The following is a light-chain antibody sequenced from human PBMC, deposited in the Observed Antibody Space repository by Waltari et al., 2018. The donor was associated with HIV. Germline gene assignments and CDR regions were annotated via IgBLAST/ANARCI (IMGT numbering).Light chain of an antibody. CDR3: AAWNDRLSGYV. CDR1: SSNIGRTY. CDR2: TNN. J-gene: IGLJ1*01. Sequence: QSVLTQPPSASGTPGQRVTISCSGSSSNIGRTYVSWYQQLPGTAPKLLIYTNNQRPSGVPDRFSGSKSGTSASLAISGLRSEDEADYYCAAWNDRLSGYVFGTGTKVTV. V-gene: IGLV1-47*01.